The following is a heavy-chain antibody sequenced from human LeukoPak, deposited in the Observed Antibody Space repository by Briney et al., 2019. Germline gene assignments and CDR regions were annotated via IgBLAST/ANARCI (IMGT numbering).Heavy chain of an antibody. CDR2: INHSGST. V-gene: IGHV4-34*01. Sequence: SETLSLTCAVYGGSFSGYYWSWIRQPPGKGLEWIGEINHSGSTNYNPSLKSRVTISVDTSKNQFSLKLSSVTAADTAVYYCARSILENQDWFDPWGQGTLVTVSS. J-gene: IGHJ5*02. CDR1: GGSFSGYY. CDR3: ARSILENQDWFDP. D-gene: IGHD5-24*01.